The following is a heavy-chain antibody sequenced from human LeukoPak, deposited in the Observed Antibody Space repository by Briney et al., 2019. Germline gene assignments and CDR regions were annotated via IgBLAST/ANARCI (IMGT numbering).Heavy chain of an antibody. J-gene: IGHJ6*02. Sequence: GGSLRLSCAASGFTFSSYGMHWVRQAPGKGLEWVAYIGYDGSNKYYADSMKGRFTISRDNSKNTLYLEMYSLRAEDTAVYYCVKGGDYGSGSYYNVYFYGMDVWGQGTTVIVSS. CDR2: IGYDGSNK. CDR1: GFTFSSYG. V-gene: IGHV3-30*02. D-gene: IGHD3-10*01. CDR3: VKGGDYGSGSYYNVYFYGMDV.